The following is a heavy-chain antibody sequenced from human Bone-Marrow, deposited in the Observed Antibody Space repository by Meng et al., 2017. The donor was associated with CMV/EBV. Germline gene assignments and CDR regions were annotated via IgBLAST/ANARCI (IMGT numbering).Heavy chain of an antibody. D-gene: IGHD6-13*01. Sequence: GESLKISCAASGFTFSDHYMSWIRQAPGKGLEWVSSISSSSSYIYYADSVKGRFTISRDNAKNSLYLQMNSLRAEDTAVYYCARDAGDHYYYYYGMDVWGQGTTVTVPS. V-gene: IGHV3-11*06. CDR2: ISSSSSYI. CDR3: ARDAGDHYYYYYGMDV. CDR1: GFTFSDHY. J-gene: IGHJ6*02.